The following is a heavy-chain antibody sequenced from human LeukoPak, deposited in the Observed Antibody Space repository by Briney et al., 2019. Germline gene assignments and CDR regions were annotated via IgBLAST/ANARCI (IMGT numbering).Heavy chain of an antibody. CDR3: ARDVGITMITFDI. V-gene: IGHV3-7*01. D-gene: IGHD3-22*01. Sequence: GGSLRLACAASGFTFSSYWMSWVRQAPGKGLEWVANIKQDGSEKYYVDSVKGRFTISRDNAKNSLYLQMNSLRAEDTAVYYCARDVGITMITFDIWGQGTMVTVSS. CDR2: IKQDGSEK. CDR1: GFTFSSYW. J-gene: IGHJ3*02.